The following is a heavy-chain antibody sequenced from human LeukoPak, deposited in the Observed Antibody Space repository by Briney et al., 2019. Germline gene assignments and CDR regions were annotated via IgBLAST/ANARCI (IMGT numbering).Heavy chain of an antibody. V-gene: IGHV1-2*06. CDR1: GYTFTGYY. D-gene: IGHD3-22*01. Sequence: ASVKVSCKASGYTFTGYYMHWVRQAPGQGLEWMGRINPNSGGTNCAQKFQGRVTMTRDTSISTAYMELSRLRSDDTAVYYCARVRSYYYDSSGYDYWGQGTLVTVSS. J-gene: IGHJ4*02. CDR2: INPNSGGT. CDR3: ARVRSYYYDSSGYDY.